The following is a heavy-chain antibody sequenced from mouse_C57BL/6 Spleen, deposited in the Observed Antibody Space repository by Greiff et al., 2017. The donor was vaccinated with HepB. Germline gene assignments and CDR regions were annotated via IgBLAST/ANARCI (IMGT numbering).Heavy chain of an antibody. V-gene: IGHV1-55*01. J-gene: IGHJ4*01. CDR2: IYPGSGST. Sequence: VQLQQSGAELVKPGASVKMSCKASGYTFTSYWITWVKQRPGQGLEWIGDIYPGSGSTNYNEKFKSKATLTVDKSSSTAYMQLSSLTSEDSAVYYCARGGSLAMDYWGQGTSVTVSS. D-gene: IGHD6-2*01. CDR1: GYTFTSYW. CDR3: ARGGSLAMDY.